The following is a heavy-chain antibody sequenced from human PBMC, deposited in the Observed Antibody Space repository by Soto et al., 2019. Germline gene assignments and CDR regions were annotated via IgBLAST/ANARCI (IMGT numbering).Heavy chain of an antibody. V-gene: IGHV4-34*01. D-gene: IGHD2-15*01. CDR3: ARGRPTIVVVVAATVSFNY. Sequence: QVQLQQWGAGLLKPSETLSLTCAVYGGSFSGYYWSWIRQPPGKGLEWIWEINHSGSTNYNPSLKSRVTISVDTSKNQFSLKLSSVTAADTAVYYCARGRPTIVVVVAATVSFNYWGQGTLVTVSS. CDR1: GGSFSGYY. J-gene: IGHJ4*02. CDR2: INHSGST.